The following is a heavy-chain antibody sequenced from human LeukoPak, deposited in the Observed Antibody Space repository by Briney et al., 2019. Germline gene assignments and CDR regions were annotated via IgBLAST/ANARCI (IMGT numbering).Heavy chain of an antibody. CDR2: VYDSGNT. V-gene: IGHV4-59*01. CDR1: GSSISGYY. Sequence: SETLSPTCNVSGSSISGYYWSWIRQPPGKGLEWIGYVYDSGNTNYNPSLRSRVTISADTSKDQFSLKLSSVTAADTAVYYCARGDSHLHSSGYYYYWGQGTLVTVSS. CDR3: ARGDSHLHSSGYYYY. D-gene: IGHD3-22*01. J-gene: IGHJ4*02.